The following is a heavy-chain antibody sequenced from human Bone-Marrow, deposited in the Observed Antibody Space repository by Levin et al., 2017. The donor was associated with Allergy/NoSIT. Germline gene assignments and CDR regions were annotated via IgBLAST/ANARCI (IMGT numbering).Heavy chain of an antibody. CDR1: GFTFSSYS. V-gene: IGHV3-21*01. Sequence: GESLKISCAASGFTFSSYSMNWVRQAPGKGLEWVSSISSSSSYIYYADSVKGRFTISRDNAKNSLYLQMNSLRAEDTAVYYCASLDLDWNYRGGFDYWGQGTLVTVSS. CDR2: ISSSSSYI. J-gene: IGHJ4*02. CDR3: ASLDLDWNYRGGFDY. D-gene: IGHD1-7*01.